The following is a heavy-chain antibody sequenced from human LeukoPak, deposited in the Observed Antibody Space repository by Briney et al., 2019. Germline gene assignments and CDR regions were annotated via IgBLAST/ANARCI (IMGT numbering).Heavy chain of an antibody. CDR2: IHYTGAT. V-gene: IGHV4-34*01. D-gene: IGHD3-9*01. CDR1: GVSITGYY. CDR3: ARGNILTGYCFDF. J-gene: IGHJ4*02. Sequence: MPSETLSLTCAVYGVSITGYYWSWLRQTPGRGLEWVGEIHYTGATSYNPSLKSRATISTDTSKNQFSLRLSSVTAADTAVYYCARGNILTGYCFDFWGQGALVTVSS.